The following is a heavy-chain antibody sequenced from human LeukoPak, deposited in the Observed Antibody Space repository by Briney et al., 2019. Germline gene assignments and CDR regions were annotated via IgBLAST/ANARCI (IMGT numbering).Heavy chain of an antibody. CDR1: GGSVSHYY. Sequence: NPSETLSLTCTVSGGSVSHYYWSWIRQPPGRGLEWIGYIYYSGSTNYNPSLKSRVTISVDTSKNQFSLKLSSVTAADTAVYYCATQIVVGHYFDYLGQGTLVTVSS. CDR3: ATQIVVGHYFDY. D-gene: IGHD3-22*01. CDR2: IYYSGST. J-gene: IGHJ4*02. V-gene: IGHV4-59*02.